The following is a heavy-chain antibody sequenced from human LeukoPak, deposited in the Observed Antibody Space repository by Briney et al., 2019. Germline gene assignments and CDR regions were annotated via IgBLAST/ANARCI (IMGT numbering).Heavy chain of an antibody. J-gene: IGHJ4*02. V-gene: IGHV4-59*01. Sequence: SETLSLTCTVSGGSINGYYWSWIRQPPGKGLEWIGYIYYSGSTNYNPSLKSRVTISVDTSKNQFSLKLSSVTAADTAVYHCARGGSGRYRGSYFGYWGQGTLVTVSS. CDR2: IYYSGST. D-gene: IGHD1-26*01. CDR3: ARGGSGRYRGSYFGY. CDR1: GGSINGYY.